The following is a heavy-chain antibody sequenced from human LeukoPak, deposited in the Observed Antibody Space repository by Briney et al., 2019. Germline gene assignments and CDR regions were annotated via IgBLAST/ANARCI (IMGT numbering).Heavy chain of an antibody. CDR3: ARYIHPQGLIGYAMDV. CDR1: GGPFNSYA. J-gene: IGHJ6*02. V-gene: IGHV1-69*04. D-gene: IGHD2-15*01. Sequence: SVKVSCKASGGPFNSYAINWVRQAPGQGLEWMGRIIVILGKVNYAQKFQGRLTITADKSTRTAYMDLNNLASEDTAIYFCARYIHPQGLIGYAMDVWGQGTTVIVSS. CDR2: IIVILGKV.